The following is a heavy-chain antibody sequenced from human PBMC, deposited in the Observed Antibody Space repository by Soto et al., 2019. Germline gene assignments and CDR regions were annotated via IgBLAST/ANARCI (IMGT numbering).Heavy chain of an antibody. CDR1: GGSISSYY. V-gene: IGHV4-59*01. Sequence: PSETLSLTCTVSGGSISSYYWNWIRQPPGKGLEWIGYIFYSGSTNYNPSLKSRVTISVDTSKNQFSLKLNSVTAADTAVYYCARLGGFYQSLDSWGQGTLVTVSS. J-gene: IGHJ5*01. CDR3: ARLGGFYQSLDS. CDR2: IFYSGST. D-gene: IGHD3-22*01.